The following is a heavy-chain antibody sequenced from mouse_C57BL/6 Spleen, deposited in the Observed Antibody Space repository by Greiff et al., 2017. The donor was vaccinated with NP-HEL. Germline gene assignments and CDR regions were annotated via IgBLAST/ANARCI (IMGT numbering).Heavy chain of an antibody. V-gene: IGHV1-81*01. CDR2: IYPRSGNT. J-gene: IGHJ3*01. D-gene: IGHD2-1*01. CDR3: ASRNSWFAY. Sequence: VQLQQSGAELARPGASVKLSCKASGYTFTSYGISWVKQRTGQGLEWIGEIYPRSGNTYYNEKFKGKATLTADKSSSTAYMELRSLTSEDSAVYFCASRNSWFAYWGQGTLVTVSA. CDR1: GYTFTSYG.